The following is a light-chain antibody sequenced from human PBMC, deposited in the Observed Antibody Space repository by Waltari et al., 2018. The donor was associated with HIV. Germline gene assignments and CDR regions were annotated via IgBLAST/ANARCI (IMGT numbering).Light chain of an antibody. V-gene: IGLV1-44*01. CDR1: TFNLGTPI. CDR3: AAWDDTLNGL. J-gene: IGLJ2*01. Sequence: VLPPPPSASGTPGQNLTIPCSGNTFNLGTPIVQWYQQFPGAAPKLLIYSNNQRPSGVPARFSGSKSGTSASLAISGLQSEDEADYFCAAWDDTLNGLFGGGTKLTVL. CDR2: SNN.